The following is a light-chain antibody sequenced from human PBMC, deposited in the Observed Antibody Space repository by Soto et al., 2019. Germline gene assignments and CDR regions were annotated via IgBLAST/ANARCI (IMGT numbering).Light chain of an antibody. J-gene: IGKJ3*01. V-gene: IGKV1-9*01. CDR2: GAS. CDR3: QQSNNYFT. Sequence: IQLTQSPSSLSASVGDRVTITCRASQGLNTNLAWYQQKPGKAPNLLICGASTLQKGVPSRFSGNGSGTVFTLTISSLQPEDLATYYCQQSNNYFTFGPGTKVDIK. CDR1: QGLNTN.